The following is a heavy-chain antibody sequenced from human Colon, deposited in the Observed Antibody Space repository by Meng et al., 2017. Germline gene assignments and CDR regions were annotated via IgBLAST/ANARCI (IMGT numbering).Heavy chain of an antibody. D-gene: IGHD3-22*01. V-gene: IGHV4-30-4*01. CDR1: GGSISRCDYY. CDR2: IDYSGST. Sequence: LQWAGPGLVKTSENLSLPWTVTGGSISRCDYYRGWIRQPPGKGLEWIGYIDYSGSTYYNTSLKSRVTISVDTSKNQFSLKLSSVTAADTAVYYCARGYYDSSGYGYWYFDLWGRGTLVTVSS. CDR3: ARGYYDSSGYGYWYFDL. J-gene: IGHJ2*01.